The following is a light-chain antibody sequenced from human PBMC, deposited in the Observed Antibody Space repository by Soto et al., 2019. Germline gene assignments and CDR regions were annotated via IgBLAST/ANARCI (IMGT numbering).Light chain of an antibody. CDR2: EVS. CDR3: SSYAGSNNFV. J-gene: IGLJ1*01. V-gene: IGLV2-8*01. CDR1: SRDVGGYNY. Sequence: QPVLTQPPSASGSPGQSVTISCSGTSRDVGGYNYVSWHQQHPGKAPKLMIYEVSKRPSGVPDRFSGSKSGNTASLIVSGLQAEDEADYYCSSYAGSNNFVFGTGTKLTVL.